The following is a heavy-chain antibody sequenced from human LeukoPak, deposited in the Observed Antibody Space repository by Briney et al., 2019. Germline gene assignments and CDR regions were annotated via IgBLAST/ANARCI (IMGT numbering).Heavy chain of an antibody. J-gene: IGHJ6*03. CDR1: GFTFDDYG. V-gene: IGHV3-20*04. CDR2: INWNGGST. D-gene: IGHD6-19*01. Sequence: GGSLRLSCAASGFTFDDYGMSWVRQAPGKGLEWVSGINWNGGSTGYADSVKGRFIISRDNAKNSLYLQMNSLRAEDTALYYCARVAGIDYYYYMDVWGKGTTVTVSS. CDR3: ARVAGIDYYYYMDV.